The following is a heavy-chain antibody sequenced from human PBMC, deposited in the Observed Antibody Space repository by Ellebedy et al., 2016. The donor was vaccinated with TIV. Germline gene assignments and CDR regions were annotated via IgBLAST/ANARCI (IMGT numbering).Heavy chain of an antibody. Sequence: GESLKISCAASGFTFSSYAMHWVRQAPGKGLEWVAVISYDGSSKYYADSVKGRFTISRDNSKNTLYLQMNSLRAEDTAVYYCASLTARTYDYWGQGTLVTVSS. V-gene: IGHV3-30-3*01. D-gene: IGHD1-14*01. CDR1: GFTFSSYA. J-gene: IGHJ4*02. CDR3: ASLTARTYDY. CDR2: ISYDGSSK.